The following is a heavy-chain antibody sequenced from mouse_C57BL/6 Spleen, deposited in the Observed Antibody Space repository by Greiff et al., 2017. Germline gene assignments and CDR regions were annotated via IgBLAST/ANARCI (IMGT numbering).Heavy chain of an antibody. V-gene: IGHV1-9*01. CDR2: ILPGSGKT. CDR3: ARIYGYEAAMDY. CDR1: GYTFTGSW. Sequence: VHLQQSGPELMKPGASVKISCKATGYTFTGSWIEWVKQRPGHGLEWIGGILPGSGKTNYNEKFKGKATFTADTSSNTAYMQHSSLTTVDSTIYYCARIYGYEAAMDYWGQGTSVTVSS. J-gene: IGHJ4*01. D-gene: IGHD2-2*01.